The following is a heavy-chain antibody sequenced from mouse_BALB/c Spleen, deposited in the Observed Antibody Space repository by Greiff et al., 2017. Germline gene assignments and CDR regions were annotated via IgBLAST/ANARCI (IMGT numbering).Heavy chain of an antibody. CDR2: INPDSSTI. Sequence: EVQLQQSGGGLVQPGGSLKLSCAASGFDFSRYWMSWVRQAPGKGLEWIGEINPDSSTINYTPSLKDKFIISRDNAKNTLYLQMSKVRSEDTALYYCARLWDEGYFDYWGQGTTLTVSS. D-gene: IGHD4-1*01. J-gene: IGHJ2*01. CDR3: ARLWDEGYFDY. CDR1: GFDFSRYW. V-gene: IGHV4-1*02.